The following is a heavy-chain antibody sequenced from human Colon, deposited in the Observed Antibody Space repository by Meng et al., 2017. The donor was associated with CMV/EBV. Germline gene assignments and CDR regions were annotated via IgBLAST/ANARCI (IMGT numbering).Heavy chain of an antibody. CDR2: IDDTGKT. V-gene: IGHV4-34*08. CDR1: GGTFNYYF. D-gene: IGHD3-10*01. Sequence: SETLSLTCDLYGGTFNYYFWTWIRQSPGRGLEWIGEIDDTGKTNYNPSLKSRVTISRDTSRIQFYLRVTSVTAADTAVYYCARNKGRRMGNLITSAFFNYGVDLWGQGITVTVSS. CDR3: ARNKGRRMGNLITSAFFNYGVDL. J-gene: IGHJ6*02.